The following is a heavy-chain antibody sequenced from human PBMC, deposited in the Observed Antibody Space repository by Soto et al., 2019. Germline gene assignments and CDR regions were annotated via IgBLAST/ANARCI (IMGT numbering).Heavy chain of an antibody. Sequence: TLSLTCTVSGGSISYEYYHWTWIRQSPGKGLEWIGYIHYSGSIIYNPSFKSRVTISVDTSKNQFSLQLSSVTAADTAVYFCAREDDGGDRDYYGLDVWGQGTTVTVSS. J-gene: IGHJ6*02. D-gene: IGHD2-21*02. CDR3: AREDDGGDRDYYGLDV. CDR1: GGSISYEYYH. V-gene: IGHV4-30-4*08. CDR2: IHYSGSI.